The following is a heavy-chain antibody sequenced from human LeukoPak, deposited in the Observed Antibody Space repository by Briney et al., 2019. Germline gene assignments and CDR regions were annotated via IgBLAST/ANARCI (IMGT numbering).Heavy chain of an antibody. CDR2: ISGSGVST. J-gene: IGHJ4*02. D-gene: IGHD3-10*01. Sequence: PGGSLRLSCAASGFTFSSYAMNWVRQAPGKGLEWGSGISGSGVSTYFADSVKGRFTISRDNSKSTLYLQMNSLRAEDTAVYYCAKDFIRGSIGYFDYWGQGTLVTVSS. CDR1: GFTFSSYA. V-gene: IGHV3-23*01. CDR3: AKDFIRGSIGYFDY.